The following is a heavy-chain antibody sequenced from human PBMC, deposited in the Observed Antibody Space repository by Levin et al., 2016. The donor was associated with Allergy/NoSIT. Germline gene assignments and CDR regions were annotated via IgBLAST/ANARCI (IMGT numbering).Heavy chain of an antibody. V-gene: IGHV6-1*01. CDR3: SRGAASFDH. CDR2: TYYESKWYN. J-gene: IGHJ4*02. Sequence: SQTLSLTCAISGDSVSTNGAAWNWIRQSPSRGLEWLGRTYYESKWYNDYAVSVKSRIIINPDTSKNQFSLQLNSVTPEDTAMYYCSRGAASFDHWGQGTLVTVSS. D-gene: IGHD3-10*01. CDR1: GDSVSTNGAA.